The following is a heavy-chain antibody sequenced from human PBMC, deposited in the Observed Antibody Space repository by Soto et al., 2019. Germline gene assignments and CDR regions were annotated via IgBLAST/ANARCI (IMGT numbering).Heavy chain of an antibody. V-gene: IGHV4-34*01. CDR2: IDQSGGT. CDR3: ARNDYGDYRPVY. D-gene: IGHD4-17*01. J-gene: IGHJ4*02. CDR1: GGSFSGYY. Sequence: QVQLQQWGAGLLKPSETLSLTCAVYGGSFSGYYWSWIRQPPGTGLGWIGEIDQSGGTNYNPSLKSRVTISIDTSKKQFSLKLRSVTAADTAVYYCARNDYGDYRPVYWGQGTRVTVSS.